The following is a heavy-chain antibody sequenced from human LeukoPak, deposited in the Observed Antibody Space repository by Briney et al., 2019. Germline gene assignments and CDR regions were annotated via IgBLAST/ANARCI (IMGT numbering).Heavy chain of an antibody. V-gene: IGHV1-18*01. J-gene: IGHJ1*01. D-gene: IGHD3-22*01. CDR3: ARDYYDSSGYAEYFQH. Sequence: VASVKVSCKASGYTFTNYGISWVRQAPGQGLEWMGWISAYNGSTNYAQKLQGRVTMTTDTSTSTAYMELRSLRSDDTAVYYCARDYYDSSGYAEYFQHLGQGTLVTVSS. CDR1: GYTFTNYG. CDR2: ISAYNGST.